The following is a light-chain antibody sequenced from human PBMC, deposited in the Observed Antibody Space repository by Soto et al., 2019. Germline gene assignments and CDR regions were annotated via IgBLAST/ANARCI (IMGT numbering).Light chain of an antibody. Sequence: QSVLARPASVSGSPGQSITISCTGSFSDIAVFNYVSWYQQYPGRAPKLMIYEVSNRPSGVSNRFSGSKSGNTASLTISGLQAEDEADYYCSSYTSSSTRVFGNGTKVTVL. J-gene: IGLJ1*01. CDR3: SSYTSSSTRV. CDR1: FSDIAVFNY. CDR2: EVS. V-gene: IGLV2-14*01.